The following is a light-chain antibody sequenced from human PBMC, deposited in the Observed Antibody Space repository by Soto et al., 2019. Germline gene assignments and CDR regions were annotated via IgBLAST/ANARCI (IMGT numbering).Light chain of an antibody. CDR1: LSLVNSDGNSY. CDR3: MQGRYWPS. J-gene: IGKJ2*03. CDR2: KAS. Sequence: DVAMTQSPLSLSVTLGQPASISCTSSLSLVNSDGNSYLNWFHQRPGQSPRRLLYKASTRDSGVPXXXXXXXXXTXFALKISRVEAEDVGIYYCMQGRYWPSFGQGTRLEI. V-gene: IGKV2-30*01.